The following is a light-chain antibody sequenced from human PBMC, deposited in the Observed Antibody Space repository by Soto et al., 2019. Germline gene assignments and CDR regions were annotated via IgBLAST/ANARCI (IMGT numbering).Light chain of an antibody. J-gene: IGLJ1*01. CDR3: SYMRNSLYV. CDR1: SSDVGDYNY. V-gene: IGLV2-14*01. Sequence: QSALTQPASVSGSPGQSITISCTGTSSDVGDYNYVSWYQQHPGKAPKLMISAVSNRPSGVSDRFSGSKPGNTASLTISGLQAEDEADYYCSYMRNSLYVFGTGTKVTVL. CDR2: AVS.